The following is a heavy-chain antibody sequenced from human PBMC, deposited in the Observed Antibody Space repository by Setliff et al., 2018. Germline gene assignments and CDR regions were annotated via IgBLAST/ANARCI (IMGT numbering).Heavy chain of an antibody. D-gene: IGHD3-22*01. V-gene: IGHV4-38-2*01. CDR3: ARQPEGGYYDSSGYYGMAPYYFDY. J-gene: IGHJ4*02. Sequence: SETLSLTCAVSGYSISSGYYWGWIWQPPGKGLEWIGSIYHSGSTYYNPSLKSRVTISVDTSKNQFSLKLSSVTAADTAVYYCARQPEGGYYDSSGYYGMAPYYFDYWGQGTLVTVSS. CDR1: GYSISSGYY. CDR2: IYHSGST.